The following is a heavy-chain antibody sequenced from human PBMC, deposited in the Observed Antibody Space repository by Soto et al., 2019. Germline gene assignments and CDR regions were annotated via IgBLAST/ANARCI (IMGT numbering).Heavy chain of an antibody. D-gene: IGHD2-15*01. J-gene: IGHJ5*02. V-gene: IGHV4-34*01. Sequence: SETLSLTCVVYGGSFSGYYWSWIRQPPGKGLEWIGEINHSGSTNYNLSLKSRVTISVDTSKNQFSLKLSSVTAADTAVYYCARGFRFCSGGSCYSGWFDPWGQGTLVTVSS. CDR2: INHSGST. CDR1: GGSFSGYY. CDR3: ARGFRFCSGGSCYSGWFDP.